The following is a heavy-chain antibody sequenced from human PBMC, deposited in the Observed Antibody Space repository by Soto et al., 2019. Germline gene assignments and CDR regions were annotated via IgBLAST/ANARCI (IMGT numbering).Heavy chain of an antibody. Sequence: PGGSLRLSCQASGFIFTKNAVAWVRQAPGKGLEWLSGISGTAGRTYYADSVKGRFIISRDTSKDTVYLQMNSLRAEDTAIYYCAARTVATSWTLDIWGQGTTVTVSS. J-gene: IGHJ3*02. V-gene: IGHV3-23*01. CDR1: GFIFTKNA. CDR3: AARTVATSWTLDI. CDR2: ISGTAGRT. D-gene: IGHD5-12*01.